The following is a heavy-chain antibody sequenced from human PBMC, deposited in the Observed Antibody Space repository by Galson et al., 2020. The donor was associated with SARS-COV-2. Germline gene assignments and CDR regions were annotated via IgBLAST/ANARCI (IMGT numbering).Heavy chain of an antibody. Sequence: SETLSLTCAVSGYSISTAYYWGWIRQSPGKGLEWIGTISHTASPSYNPSLESRVTISLDTSKNQFSLKLSSVTAADTALYYCASQGYCGCGSCYPFDPWGQGTPVTVSS. D-gene: IGHD2-15*01. V-gene: IGHV4-38-2*01. CDR2: ISHTASP. CDR3: ASQGYCGCGSCYPFDP. CDR1: GYSISTAYY. J-gene: IGHJ5*02.